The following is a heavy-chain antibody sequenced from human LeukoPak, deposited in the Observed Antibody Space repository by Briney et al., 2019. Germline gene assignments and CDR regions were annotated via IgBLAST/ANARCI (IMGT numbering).Heavy chain of an antibody. J-gene: IGHJ4*02. D-gene: IGHD5-12*01. CDR2: ISSSSSTI. V-gene: IGHV3-48*01. CDR1: GFTFSSYS. Sequence: PGGSLRLSCAASGFTFSSYSMNWVRQAPGKGLEWVSYISSSSSTIYYADSVKGRFTISRDNAKNSLYLQMNSLRAEDTAVYYCARERLGGVDYWGQGTLVTVSS. CDR3: ARERLGGVDY.